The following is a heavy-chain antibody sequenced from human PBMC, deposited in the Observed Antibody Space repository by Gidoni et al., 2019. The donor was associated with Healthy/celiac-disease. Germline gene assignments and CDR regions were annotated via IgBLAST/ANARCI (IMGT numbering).Heavy chain of an antibody. Sequence: EVQLVESGGGLVPPGGSLRLSCAASGFTFSSYWMHWVRKAPGKGLVWVSRINSDGSSTSYADSVKGRFTISRDNAKNTLYLQMNSLRAEDTAVYYCARDFGSAVVVAATENFDYWGQGTLVTVSS. D-gene: IGHD2-15*01. CDR3: ARDFGSAVVVAATENFDY. CDR2: INSDGSST. V-gene: IGHV3-74*01. CDR1: GFTFSSYW. J-gene: IGHJ4*02.